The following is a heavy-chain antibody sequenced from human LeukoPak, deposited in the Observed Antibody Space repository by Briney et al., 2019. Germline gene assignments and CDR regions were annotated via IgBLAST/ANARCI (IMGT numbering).Heavy chain of an antibody. CDR3: ARATYCGGDCYIHDY. CDR1: GYTFTSYY. V-gene: IGHV1-46*01. J-gene: IGHJ4*02. Sequence: GASVKVSCKASGYTFTSYYMHWVRQAPGQGLEWMGIINPSGGSTSYAQKFQGRVTMTRDTSTSTVYMELSSLRSEDTAVYYCARATYCGGDCYIHDYWGQGTLVTVSS. CDR2: INPSGGST. D-gene: IGHD2-21*02.